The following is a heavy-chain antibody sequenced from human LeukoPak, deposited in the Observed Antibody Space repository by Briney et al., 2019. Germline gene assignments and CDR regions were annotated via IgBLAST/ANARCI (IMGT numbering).Heavy chain of an antibody. CDR2: IYYSGST. CDR1: GGSISSSSYS. CDR3: ARHEVPAASIYYYYYGMDV. V-gene: IGHV4-39*01. D-gene: IGHD2-2*01. Sequence: PSETLSLTCTVSGGSISSSSYSWGWIRQPPGKGLEWIGSIYYSGSTYYNPSLKSRVTISVDTSKNQFSLKLSSVTAADTAVYYCARHEVPAASIYYYYYGMDVWGQGTTVTVSS. J-gene: IGHJ6*02.